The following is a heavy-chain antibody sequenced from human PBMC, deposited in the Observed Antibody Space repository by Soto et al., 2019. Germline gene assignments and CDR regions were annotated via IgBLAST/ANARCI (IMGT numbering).Heavy chain of an antibody. D-gene: IGHD3-10*01. CDR1: GFTFRNYG. Sequence: PGGSLRLSCATSGFTFRNYGFHWVRQTPGKGLEWVAVIWYDGSRRYYADSVKGRFTISRDNSENTVYLQMNSLRAEDTAVYYGVRDICSTSYCLEGWCQGILV. CDR2: IWYDGSRR. J-gene: IGHJ4*02. V-gene: IGHV3-33*01. CDR3: VRDICSTSYCLEG.